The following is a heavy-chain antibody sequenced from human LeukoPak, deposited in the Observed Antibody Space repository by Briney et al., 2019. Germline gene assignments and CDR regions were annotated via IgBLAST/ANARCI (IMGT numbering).Heavy chain of an antibody. J-gene: IGHJ4*02. V-gene: IGHV4-34*01. CDR1: GGSFSGYY. CDR2: INHSGST. Sequence: PSETLSLTCAVYGGSFSGYYWRWIRQPPGKGLEWIGEINHSGSTNYNPSLKSRVTISVDTSKNQFSLKLSSVTAADTAVYYCARGRYSSGWYYFDYWGQGTLVTVSS. CDR3: ARGRYSSGWYYFDY. D-gene: IGHD6-19*01.